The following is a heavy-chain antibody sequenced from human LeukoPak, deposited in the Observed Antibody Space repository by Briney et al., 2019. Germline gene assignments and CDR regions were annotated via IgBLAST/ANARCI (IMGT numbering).Heavy chain of an antibody. Sequence: PGGSLRLSCAASGFTFSSYWMSWVRQAPGKGLEWVANIKQDGSEKYYVDSVKGRFTISRDNAKNSLYLQMNSLRAEDTAVYYCARLMGYSYGYPFDYWGQGTLVTVSS. CDR2: IKQDGSEK. CDR1: GFTFSSYW. D-gene: IGHD5-18*01. CDR3: ARLMGYSYGYPFDY. J-gene: IGHJ4*02. V-gene: IGHV3-7*01.